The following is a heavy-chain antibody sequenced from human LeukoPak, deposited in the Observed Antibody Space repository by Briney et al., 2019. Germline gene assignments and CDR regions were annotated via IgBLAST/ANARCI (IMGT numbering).Heavy chain of an antibody. J-gene: IGHJ4*02. CDR2: IYHSGST. CDR1: GYSISNGYY. Sequence: PSETLSLTCTVSGYSISNGYYWGWIRQPPGKGLEWIGNIYHSGSTYYNPSLKSRVTISVDTSKNQFSLKLSSVTAADTAVYYCARHEDYYGSGPSDYWGQGTLVTVSS. CDR3: ARHEDYYGSGPSDY. D-gene: IGHD3-10*01. V-gene: IGHV4-38-2*02.